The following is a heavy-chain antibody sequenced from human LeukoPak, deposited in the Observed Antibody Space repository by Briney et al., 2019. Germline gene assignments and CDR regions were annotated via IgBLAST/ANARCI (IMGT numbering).Heavy chain of an antibody. CDR1: GFTFSSYA. V-gene: IGHV3-23*01. CDR2: ISGSGGRT. D-gene: IGHD3-16*01. Sequence: GGSLRLSCAASGFTFSSYAMSWVRQAPGKGLEWVSAISGSGGRTYYADSVKGRFTISRDNSKNTLYLQMNRLRAEDTAVYYCAKGLRFGELTSWFDYWGQGTLVTVSS. CDR3: AKGLRFGELTSWFDY. J-gene: IGHJ4*02.